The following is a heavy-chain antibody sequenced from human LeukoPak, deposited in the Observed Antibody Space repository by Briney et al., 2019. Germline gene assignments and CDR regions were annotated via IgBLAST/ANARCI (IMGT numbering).Heavy chain of an antibody. D-gene: IGHD3-22*01. CDR1: GGSISSGSYY. Sequence: SQTLSLTCTVSGGSISSGSYYWSWIRQPAGKGLEWIGRIYTSGSTNYNPSLKSRVTISIDTSKNHFSLKLSSVTAADTAVYYCARGPLGGVVVRYWGQGTLVTVSS. CDR2: IYTSGST. V-gene: IGHV4-61*02. J-gene: IGHJ4*02. CDR3: ARGPLGGVVVRY.